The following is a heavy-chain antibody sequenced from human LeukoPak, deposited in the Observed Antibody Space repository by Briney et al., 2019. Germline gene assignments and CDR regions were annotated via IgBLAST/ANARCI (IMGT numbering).Heavy chain of an antibody. V-gene: IGHV1-69*02. Sequence: GASVKVSCKASGGTFSSYTISWVRQAPGQGLEWMGMIIPILGIANYAQKFQGRVTITADKSTSTAYMELSSLRSEDTAVYYCASEGRSTSAYWGQGTLVTVSS. CDR1: GGTFSSYT. D-gene: IGHD2-2*01. J-gene: IGHJ4*02. CDR2: IIPILGIA. CDR3: ASEGRSTSAY.